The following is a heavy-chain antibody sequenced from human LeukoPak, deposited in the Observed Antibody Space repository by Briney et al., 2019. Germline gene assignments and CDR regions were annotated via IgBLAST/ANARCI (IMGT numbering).Heavy chain of an antibody. Sequence: GGSLRLSCAASGFTFSSYSMNWVRQAPGKGLEWVSSISSSSSYIYYADSVKGRFTISRDNDKNSLYLQMNSLRAEDTAVYYCARDSPGYCSGGSCYGLDYWGQGTLVTVSS. CDR3: ARDSPGYCSGGSCYGLDY. D-gene: IGHD2-15*01. CDR1: GFTFSSYS. J-gene: IGHJ4*02. CDR2: ISSSSSYI. V-gene: IGHV3-21*01.